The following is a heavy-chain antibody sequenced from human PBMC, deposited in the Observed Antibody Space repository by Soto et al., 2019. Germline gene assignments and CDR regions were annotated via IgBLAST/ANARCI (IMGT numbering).Heavy chain of an antibody. J-gene: IGHJ5*02. CDR3: TTKPYHIAARPRGWFDP. V-gene: IGHV3-15*01. Sequence: GSLRLSCAASGFTFSNAWMSWVRRAPGKGLEWVGRIKSKTDGGTTDYAAPVKGRFTISRDDSKNTLYLQMNSLKTEDTAVYYCTTKPYHIAARPRGWFDPWGQGTLVTVSS. D-gene: IGHD6-6*01. CDR1: GFTFSNAW. CDR2: IKSKTDGGTT.